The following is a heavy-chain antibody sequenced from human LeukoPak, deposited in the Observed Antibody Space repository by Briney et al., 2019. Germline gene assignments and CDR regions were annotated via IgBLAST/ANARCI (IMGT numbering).Heavy chain of an antibody. CDR1: GFTFSSYS. V-gene: IGHV3-21*01. D-gene: IGHD6-6*01. J-gene: IGHJ4*02. CDR3: ARDLREYSSSGCFDY. Sequence: GGSLRLSCAASGFTFSSYSMNWVRQAPGKGLEWVSSISSSSSYIYYADSVKGRFTISRDNAKNSLYLQMNSLRAEDTAVYYCARDLREYSSSGCFDYWGQGTLVTVSS. CDR2: ISSSSSYI.